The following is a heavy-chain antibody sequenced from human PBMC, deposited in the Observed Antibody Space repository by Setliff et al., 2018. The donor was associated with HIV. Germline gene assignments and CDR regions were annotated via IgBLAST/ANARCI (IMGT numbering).Heavy chain of an antibody. CDR2: IYTSGST. CDR3: ARDPPGYGDSNDY. J-gene: IGHJ4*02. V-gene: IGHV4-61*02. Sequence: KPSETLSLTCTVSGGSISSGSYYWSWIRQPAGKGLEWIGRIYTSGSTNYNPSLKSRVTISVDTSKNQFSLKLRSVTAADTAVYYCARDPPGYGDSNDYWGQGTLVTVSS. D-gene: IGHD4-17*01. CDR1: GGSISSGSYY.